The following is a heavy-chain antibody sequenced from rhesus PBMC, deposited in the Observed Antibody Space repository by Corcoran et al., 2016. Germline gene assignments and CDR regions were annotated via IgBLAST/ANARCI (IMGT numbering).Heavy chain of an antibody. Sequence: QVQLVQSGAEVKKPGSSIKVSCKASGYTFPDYYMHWVRQAPGQGLEWMGKNKPKTGGKKYTKNCQGRVTMTRDTSTNTVYMDLSSLGSEDTAVYYCARAAGGDDYWGQGVLVTVSS. CDR2: NKPKTGGK. J-gene: IGHJ4*01. D-gene: IGHD6-37*01. CDR1: GYTFPDYY. V-gene: IGHV1-138*01. CDR3: ARAAGGDDY.